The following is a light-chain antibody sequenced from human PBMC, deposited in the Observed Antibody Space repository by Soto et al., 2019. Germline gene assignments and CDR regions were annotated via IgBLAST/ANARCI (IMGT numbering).Light chain of an antibody. CDR3: SSYTLGGVV. V-gene: IGLV2-14*01. Sequence: QSALTQPASVSGSPGQSIAISCTGTSSDVGGYNYVSWYQHHPGKAPKLMIYEVTNRPSGVSNRFSGSKSGNTASLTISGLQAEDEADYYCSSYTLGGVVFGGGTKLTV. CDR1: SSDVGGYNY. J-gene: IGLJ2*01. CDR2: EVT.